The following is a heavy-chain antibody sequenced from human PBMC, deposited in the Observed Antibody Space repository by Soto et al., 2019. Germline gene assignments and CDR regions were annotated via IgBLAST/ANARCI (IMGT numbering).Heavy chain of an antibody. V-gene: IGHV3-33*01. Sequence: PGGSLRLSCAASGFTFISYGMHWVRQAPCKGLEWVAVIWYDGSNKYYADSVKGRFTISRDNSKNTLYLQMNSLRAEDTAVYYCARDRSPPTYYYDSSGYPYGMDVWGQGTTVTVSS. CDR2: IWYDGSNK. D-gene: IGHD3-22*01. CDR1: GFTFISYG. CDR3: ARDRSPPTYYYDSSGYPYGMDV. J-gene: IGHJ6*02.